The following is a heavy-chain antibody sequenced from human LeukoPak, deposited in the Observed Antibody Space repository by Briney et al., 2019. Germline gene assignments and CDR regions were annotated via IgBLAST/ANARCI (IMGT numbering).Heavy chain of an antibody. V-gene: IGHV3-23*01. Sequence: PGGSLRLSCAASGVTFSSYAMSSVRQAPGKGLEWVSAISGSGGSTYYADSAKGRVTISRENSKNTLYLQMNRLSAEDTAVYYCAKCSGAAADPFDYWGQGTLVTVSS. CDR2: ISGSGGST. J-gene: IGHJ4*02. CDR3: AKCSGAAADPFDY. D-gene: IGHD6-13*01. CDR1: GVTFSSYA.